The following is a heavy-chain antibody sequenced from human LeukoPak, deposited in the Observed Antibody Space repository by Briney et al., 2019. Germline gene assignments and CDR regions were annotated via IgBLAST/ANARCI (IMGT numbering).Heavy chain of an antibody. V-gene: IGHV4-34*01. D-gene: IGHD6-19*01. Sequence: PSETLSLTCAVYGGSFSGYYWSWIRQPPGKGLEWIGEINHSGSTNYNPSLKSRVTISVDTSKNQFSLKLSSVTAADTAVYYCARVGQWLVLRSFDYWGQGTLVTVSS. CDR2: INHSGST. J-gene: IGHJ4*02. CDR1: GGSFSGYY. CDR3: ARVGQWLVLRSFDY.